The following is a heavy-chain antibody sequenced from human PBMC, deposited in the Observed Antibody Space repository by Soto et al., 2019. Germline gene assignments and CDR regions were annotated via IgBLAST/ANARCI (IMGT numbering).Heavy chain of an antibody. Sequence: SVKVSCKASGVTFSSYAISWVRQAPGQGLEWMGGIIPIFGTANYAQKFQGRVTITADKSTSTAYMELSSLRSEDTAVYYCAGAPRAMVFNSKKYYYYYGMDVWGQGTTVTVSS. CDR3: AGAPRAMVFNSKKYYYYYGMDV. J-gene: IGHJ6*02. V-gene: IGHV1-69*06. CDR1: GVTFSSYA. D-gene: IGHD5-18*01. CDR2: IIPIFGTA.